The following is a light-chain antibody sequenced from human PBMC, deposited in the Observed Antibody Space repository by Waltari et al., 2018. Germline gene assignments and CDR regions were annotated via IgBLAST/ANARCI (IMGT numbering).Light chain of an antibody. Sequence: IQLTQSPSSLSASVGDRVTITCRASQGISSYLAWYQQNPGKPPKLLIYAASTLQSGVPSRFSGSGSGTDFTLTISCLQPEDFATYYCQQLNSYPVTFGPGTKVDIK. CDR2: AAS. CDR3: QQLNSYPVT. J-gene: IGKJ3*01. V-gene: IGKV1-9*01. CDR1: QGISSY.